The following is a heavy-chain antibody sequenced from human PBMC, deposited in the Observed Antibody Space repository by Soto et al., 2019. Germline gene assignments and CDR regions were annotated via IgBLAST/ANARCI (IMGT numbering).Heavy chain of an antibody. CDR3: ANELRCFDWSSVGYFDS. D-gene: IGHD3-9*01. V-gene: IGHV3-30*18. CDR2: ISYDGSNK. J-gene: IGHJ4*02. Sequence: QVQLVESGGGVVQPGRSLRLSCAASGFTFSSYGMHWVRQAPGKGLEWVAVISYDGSNKYYADSVKGRFTISRDNAKNTLSLQMNRMRGEDTAVYYCANELRCFDWSSVGYFDSWGRGTLVTVSS. CDR1: GFTFSSYG.